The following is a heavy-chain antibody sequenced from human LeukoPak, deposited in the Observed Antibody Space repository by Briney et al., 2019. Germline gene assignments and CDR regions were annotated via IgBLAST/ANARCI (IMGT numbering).Heavy chain of an antibody. CDR1: GYTFTSYG. Sequence: GASVKVSCKASGYTFTSYGISWVRQAPGQGLEWMGWISAYNGNTNYAQKLQGRVTMTTDTSTSTAYMELRSLRSDDTAVYYCARVGSWTTVTPRHYYYYYMDVWGKGTTVTISS. V-gene: IGHV1-18*01. D-gene: IGHD4-17*01. CDR3: ARVGSWTTVTPRHYYYYYMDV. J-gene: IGHJ6*03. CDR2: ISAYNGNT.